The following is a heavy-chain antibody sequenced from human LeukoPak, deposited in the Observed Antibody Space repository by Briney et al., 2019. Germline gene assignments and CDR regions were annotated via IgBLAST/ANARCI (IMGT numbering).Heavy chain of an antibody. J-gene: IGHJ4*02. D-gene: IGHD3-9*01. Sequence: SETLSLTCTVSGGSISSSSYYWGWIRQPPGKGLEWIGSIYYSGSTYYNPSLKSRVTISVDTSKNQFSLKLSSVTAADTAVYYCARTSILTGYPMDYWGQGTLVTVSS. CDR2: IYYSGST. V-gene: IGHV4-39*01. CDR1: GGSISSSSYY. CDR3: ARTSILTGYPMDY.